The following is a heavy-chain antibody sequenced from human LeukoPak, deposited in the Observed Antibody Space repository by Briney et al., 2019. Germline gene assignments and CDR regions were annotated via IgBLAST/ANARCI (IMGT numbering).Heavy chain of an antibody. CDR2: INTNTGNP. CDR1: GYIFTSYA. CDR3: ARGLGTYYWYFDL. V-gene: IGHV7-4-1*02. J-gene: IGHJ2*01. Sequence: GASVKVSCKASGYIFTSYAMSWVRQAPGQGLEWMGWINTNTGNPTYAQAFTGRYVFSVDTSVSTAYLQISSLEPEDTAVYYCARGLGTYYWYFDLWGRGTLVTVSS.